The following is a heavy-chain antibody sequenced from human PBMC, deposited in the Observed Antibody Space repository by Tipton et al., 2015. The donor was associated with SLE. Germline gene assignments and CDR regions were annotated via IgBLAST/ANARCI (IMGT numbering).Heavy chain of an antibody. CDR1: GGSISSGGYY. Sequence: TLSLTCTVSGGSISSGGYYWSWIRQHPGKGLEWIGYISKSGSTHNNTALKSRVTMAVDTSKNQFSLKLRSVTAADTAVYYCARDGDTIMGCASPWGQGTLVTVSS. D-gene: IGHD5-18*01. CDR2: ISKSGST. V-gene: IGHV4-31*03. J-gene: IGHJ5*02. CDR3: ARDGDTIMGCASP.